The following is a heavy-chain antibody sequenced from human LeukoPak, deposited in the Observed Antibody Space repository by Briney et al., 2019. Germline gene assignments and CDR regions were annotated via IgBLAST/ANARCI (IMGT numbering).Heavy chain of an antibody. CDR2: IYSGGST. Sequence: GGSLRLSCAASGFTVSSNYMSWVRQAPGKGLEWVSVIYSGGSTYYADSVKGRFTISRDNSKNTLYLQMNSLRAEDTAVYYCARDGGSGSYFPHYWGQGTLVTVSS. D-gene: IGHD3-10*01. V-gene: IGHV3-66*01. CDR1: GFTVSSNY. CDR3: ARDGGSGSYFPHY. J-gene: IGHJ4*02.